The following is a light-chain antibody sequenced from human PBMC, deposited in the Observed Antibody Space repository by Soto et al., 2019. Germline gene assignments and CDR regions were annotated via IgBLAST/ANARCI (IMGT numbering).Light chain of an antibody. CDR3: SSFTRISTYV. Sequence: QSALTQPASVSGSPGQSITISCTGTSSDVGGYNYVSWYQHHPGKAPQLMIYDVSNRPSGVSNRFSGSKSGNTASLTISGLHAEDEADYHCSSFTRISTYVFGTGTKVTVL. CDR2: DVS. J-gene: IGLJ1*01. V-gene: IGLV2-14*01. CDR1: SSDVGGYNY.